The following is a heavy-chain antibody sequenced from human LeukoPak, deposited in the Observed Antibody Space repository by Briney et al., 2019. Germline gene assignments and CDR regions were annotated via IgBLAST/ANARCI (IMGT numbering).Heavy chain of an antibody. CDR1: GYTFTSYY. D-gene: IGHD2-8*02. V-gene: IGHV1-46*01. CDR2: INPSGGST. Sequence: GASVNVSCTASGYTFTSYYMHWVRQAPGQGLEWMGIINPSGGSTSYAQKFQGRVTMTRDTSTSTVYMELSSLRSEDTAVYYCAREGPGGAGGGYGGDWFDPWGQGTLVTVSS. J-gene: IGHJ5*02. CDR3: AREGPGGAGGGYGGDWFDP.